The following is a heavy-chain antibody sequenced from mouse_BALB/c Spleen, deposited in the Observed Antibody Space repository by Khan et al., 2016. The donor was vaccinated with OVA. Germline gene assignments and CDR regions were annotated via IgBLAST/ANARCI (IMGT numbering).Heavy chain of an antibody. CDR1: GYTFTDFY. Sequence: QVQLHQSGAELARPGASVKLSCKASGYTFTDFYINWVKQRTGQGLEWIGEISPGSGDTFYNERFKDKATLTADKSSNTAYMQLSSLTSEASAVYFCARRNYFGYTFAYWGQGTLVTVSA. CDR3: ARRNYFGYTFAY. D-gene: IGHD1-2*01. CDR2: ISPGSGDT. J-gene: IGHJ3*01. V-gene: IGHV1-77*01.